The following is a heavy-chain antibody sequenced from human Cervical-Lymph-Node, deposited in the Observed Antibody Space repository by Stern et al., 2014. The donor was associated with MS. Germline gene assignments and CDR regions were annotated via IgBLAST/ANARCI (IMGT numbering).Heavy chain of an antibody. J-gene: IGHJ4*02. CDR2: ITDDGSAS. Sequence: DQLVESGGGFVQPGGSLRLSCAASGFTFSSYWLHWVRQVPGKGLEWVSRITDDGSASGYADSVKGRFSISRDNAKNTLHLQMNSLRAEDTAMYYCARNNWGIDYWGRGILVTVSS. D-gene: IGHD7-27*01. CDR3: ARNNWGIDY. V-gene: IGHV3-74*02. CDR1: GFTFSSYW.